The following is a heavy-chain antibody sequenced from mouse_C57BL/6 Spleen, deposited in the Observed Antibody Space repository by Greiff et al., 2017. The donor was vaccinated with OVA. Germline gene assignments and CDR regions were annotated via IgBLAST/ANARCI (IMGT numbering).Heavy chain of an antibody. D-gene: IGHD2-4*01. V-gene: IGHV1-69*01. CDR1: GYTFTSYW. CDR2: IDPSDSYT. J-gene: IGHJ3*01. Sequence: VQLQQSGAELVMPGASVKLSCKASGYTFTSYWMHWVKQRPGQGLEWIGEIDPSDSYTNYNQKFKGKSTLTVDKSSSTAYMQLSSLTSEDSAVYYCARERLRRVFAYWGQGTLVTVSA. CDR3: ARERLRRVFAY.